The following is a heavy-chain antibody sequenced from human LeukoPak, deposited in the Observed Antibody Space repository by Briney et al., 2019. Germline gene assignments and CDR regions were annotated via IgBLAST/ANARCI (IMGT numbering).Heavy chain of an antibody. Sequence: PGGSLRLSCAASGFTFRSYGMHWVRQAPGKGLEWVAFIRYDGSNKYYADSVKGRFTISRDNSKNTLYLQMNSLRAEDTAVYYCAKDGKNYDFWSGYYTYYYYYYYMDVWGKGTTVTVSS. CDR2: IRYDGSNK. J-gene: IGHJ6*03. V-gene: IGHV3-30*02. CDR3: AKDGKNYDFWSGYYTYYYYYYYMDV. D-gene: IGHD3-3*01. CDR1: GFTFRSYG.